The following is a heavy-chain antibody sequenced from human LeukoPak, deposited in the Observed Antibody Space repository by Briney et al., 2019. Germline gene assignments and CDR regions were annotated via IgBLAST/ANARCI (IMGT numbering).Heavy chain of an antibody. CDR2: IWYDGSKV. Sequence: QSGGSLRLSCAASGFSFNIYGMHWVRQAPGKGLEWMAFIWYDGSKVELAGSLKGRFTVSRDNSEKMLYLQMNSLRVEDTAVYYCAKDRSGVRPIAADDWGQGTLVTVSS. J-gene: IGHJ4*02. D-gene: IGHD3-3*01. CDR3: AKDRSGVRPIAADD. CDR1: GFSFNIYG. V-gene: IGHV3-30*02.